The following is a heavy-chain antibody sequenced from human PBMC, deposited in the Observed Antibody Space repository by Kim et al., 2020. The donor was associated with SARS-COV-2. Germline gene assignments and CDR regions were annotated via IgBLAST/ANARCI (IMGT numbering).Heavy chain of an antibody. CDR3: ARGVDDSSGYYYDY. Sequence: AQKFQGRVTLTRNTSISTAYMVLSSLRSEDTAVYYCARGVDDSSGYYYDYWGQGTLVTVSS. V-gene: IGHV1-8*01. J-gene: IGHJ4*02. D-gene: IGHD3-22*01.